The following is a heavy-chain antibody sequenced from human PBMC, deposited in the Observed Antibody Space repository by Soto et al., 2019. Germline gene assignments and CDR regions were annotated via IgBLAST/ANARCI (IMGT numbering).Heavy chain of an antibody. V-gene: IGHV2-26*01. CDR3: ARMKVDSYQFYYAMDV. J-gene: IGHJ6*02. CDR2: IFSDNER. D-gene: IGHD3-9*01. CDR1: GFSLTTGKMG. Sequence: PTLVNPTETLTLTCTVSGFSLTTGKMGVSWIRQPPGKALEWLAHIFSDNERSYSTSLQGRLTISKDTSGSQVVLSMTNVDPVDTATYYCARMKVDSYQFYYAMDVWGQGTTVTVSS.